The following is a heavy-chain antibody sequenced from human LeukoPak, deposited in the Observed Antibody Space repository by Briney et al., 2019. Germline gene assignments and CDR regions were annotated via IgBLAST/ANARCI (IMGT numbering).Heavy chain of an antibody. CDR3: ARARRDGYNSVGFQH. J-gene: IGHJ1*01. CDR1: GFTFSSYG. Sequence: GGSLRPSCAASGFTFSSYGMHWVRQAPGKGLEWVAFIRYDGSNKYYADSVKGRFTISRDNSKNTLYLQMNSLRAEDTAVYYCARARRDGYNSVGFQHWGQGTLVTVSS. D-gene: IGHD5-24*01. CDR2: IRYDGSNK. V-gene: IGHV3-30*02.